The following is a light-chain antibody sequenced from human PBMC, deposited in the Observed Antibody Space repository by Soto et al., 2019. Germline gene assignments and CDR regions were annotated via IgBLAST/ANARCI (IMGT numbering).Light chain of an antibody. CDR3: QQYGSSGT. Sequence: ENVLTKSPGTLSLSPGERATLYCRASQSVSNNYLAWYQQKPGQAPRLLIYGASNRATGIPDRFSGSGSGTDFTLTISRLESEDFAVYYCQQYGSSGTFGQGTKVDIK. V-gene: IGKV3-20*01. CDR2: GAS. J-gene: IGKJ1*01. CDR1: QSVSNNY.